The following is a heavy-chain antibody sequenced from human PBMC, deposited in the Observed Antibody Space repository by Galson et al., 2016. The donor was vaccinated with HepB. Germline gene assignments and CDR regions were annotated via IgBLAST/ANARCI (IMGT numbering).Heavy chain of an antibody. Sequence: SLRLSCAASGFTFSSYAMSWVRQAPGKGLEWVSAISGSGGSTYYADSVRGRFTISRDNSKNTLYLQMNSLRAEDTAVYYCAGEQMNLAAPDYWGQGTLVTVSS. V-gene: IGHV3-23*01. CDR3: AGEQMNLAAPDY. J-gene: IGHJ4*02. CDR2: ISGSGGST. CDR1: GFTFSSYA. D-gene: IGHD2-15*01.